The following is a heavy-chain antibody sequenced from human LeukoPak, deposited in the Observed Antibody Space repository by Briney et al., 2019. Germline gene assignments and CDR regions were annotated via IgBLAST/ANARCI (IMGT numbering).Heavy chain of an antibody. Sequence: PSETLSLTCAVYGGSFSGYYWSWIRQPPGKGLEWIGEINHSGSTNYNPSLKSRVTISVDTSKNQFSLKLSSVTAADTAVYYCAGGCIAAAGPADYWGQGTLVTVSS. J-gene: IGHJ4*02. CDR2: INHSGST. CDR1: GGSFSGYY. V-gene: IGHV4-34*01. CDR3: AGGCIAAAGPADY. D-gene: IGHD6-13*01.